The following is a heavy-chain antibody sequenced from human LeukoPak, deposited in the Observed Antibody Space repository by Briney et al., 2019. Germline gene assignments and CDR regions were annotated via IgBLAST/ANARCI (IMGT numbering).Heavy chain of an antibody. Sequence: GGSLRLSCAASGFTFSSYGMSWVRQAPGKGLEWVSAISGSGGSTYYADSVKGRFTISRDNSKNTLYLQMNSLRAEDTAVYYCASAGCSGGTCYSGGTPGYMDVWGKGTTVTVSS. CDR1: GFTFSSYG. CDR2: ISGSGGST. V-gene: IGHV3-23*01. CDR3: ASAGCSGGTCYSGGTPGYMDV. J-gene: IGHJ6*03. D-gene: IGHD2-15*01.